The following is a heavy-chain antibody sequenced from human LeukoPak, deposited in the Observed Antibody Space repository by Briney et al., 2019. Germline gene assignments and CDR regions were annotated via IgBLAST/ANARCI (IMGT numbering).Heavy chain of an antibody. V-gene: IGHV3-53*01. J-gene: IGHJ4*02. CDR2: ISNDGDT. CDR3: AGDRTTGGWYEFDY. Sequence: GGSLRLSCAASGFTVSSNYMSWVRQGPGKGLECVSVISNDGDTYYADSVKGRFTISRDTSKNTVSLQMNSLRAEDTAVYYCAGDRTTGGWYEFDYWGQGTLVTVSS. CDR1: GFTVSSNY. D-gene: IGHD6-19*01.